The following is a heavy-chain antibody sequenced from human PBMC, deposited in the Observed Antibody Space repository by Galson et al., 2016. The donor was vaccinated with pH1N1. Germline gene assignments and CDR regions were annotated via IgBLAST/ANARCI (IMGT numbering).Heavy chain of an antibody. J-gene: IGHJ4*02. CDR1: GGPLNSHA. CDR2: IVGIFRSA. CDR3: ARVSGYNSGYIDS. D-gene: IGHD5-18*01. Sequence: SVKVSCKASGGPLNSHAISWVRQAPGQGLEWMGRIVGIFRSANYAQKFQGRVTITADEFMSTTYMELSSLRYDDTAVYYCARVSGYNSGYIDSWGQGTLVTVSS. V-gene: IGHV1-69*13.